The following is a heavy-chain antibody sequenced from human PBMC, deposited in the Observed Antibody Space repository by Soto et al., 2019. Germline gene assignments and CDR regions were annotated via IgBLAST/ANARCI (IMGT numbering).Heavy chain of an antibody. Sequence: GESLKISCKGSGYSFTSYWISWVRQMPGKGLEWMGRIDPSDSYTNYSPSFQGHVTISADKSISTAYLQWSSLKASDTAMYYCARLWTHSGYYYKTSNAFDIWGKGTMVTVSS. D-gene: IGHD3-22*01. J-gene: IGHJ3*02. CDR2: IDPSDSYT. CDR3: ARLWTHSGYYYKTSNAFDI. V-gene: IGHV5-10-1*01. CDR1: GYSFTSYW.